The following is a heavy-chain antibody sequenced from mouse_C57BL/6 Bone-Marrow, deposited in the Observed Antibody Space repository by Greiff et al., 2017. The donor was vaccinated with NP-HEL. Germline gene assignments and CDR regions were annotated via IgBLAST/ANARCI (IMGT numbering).Heavy chain of an antibody. Sequence: VQLKQSGAELVRPGASVKLSCKASGYTFTDYYINWVKQRPGQGLEWIARIYPGSGNTYYNEKFKGKATLTAEKSSSTAYMQLSSLTSEDSAVYFCARGAIYYGAMDYWGQGTSVTVSS. CDR3: ARGAIYYGAMDY. V-gene: IGHV1-76*01. CDR1: GYTFTDYY. CDR2: IYPGSGNT. D-gene: IGHD2-1*01. J-gene: IGHJ4*01.